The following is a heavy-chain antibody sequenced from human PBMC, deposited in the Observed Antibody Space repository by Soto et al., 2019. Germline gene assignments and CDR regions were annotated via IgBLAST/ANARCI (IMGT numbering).Heavy chain of an antibody. D-gene: IGHD5-12*01. J-gene: IGHJ4*02. Sequence: QVQLVQSGAEVKKPGSSVKVSCKASGSTFSNHIITWVRQAPGQGLEWMGRIIPILDITNYAQKFQGRVTITADKSTTTAYMEVSSLSSEDTAVYYCARDSPNGSTFCGHDDIDSWGQGTLVTVSS. V-gene: IGHV1-69*08. CDR1: GSTFSNHI. CDR2: IIPILDIT. CDR3: ARDSPNGSTFCGHDDIDS.